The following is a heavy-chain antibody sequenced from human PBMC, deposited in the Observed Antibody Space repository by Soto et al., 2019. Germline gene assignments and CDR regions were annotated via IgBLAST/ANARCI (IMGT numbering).Heavy chain of an antibody. J-gene: IGHJ6*02. Sequence: PVGSLRLSCAASGFTFSDSDINWVRQAPGKGLEWVSYISASSSTIYYADSVKGRFTISRDNAKNLLYLQMNSLRDEDTAVYYCARAPGYYDTSGYYGAFYYYGMDVWGQGTTVTVSS. CDR1: GFTFSDSD. CDR2: ISASSSTI. D-gene: IGHD3-22*01. V-gene: IGHV3-48*02. CDR3: ARAPGYYDTSGYYGAFYYYGMDV.